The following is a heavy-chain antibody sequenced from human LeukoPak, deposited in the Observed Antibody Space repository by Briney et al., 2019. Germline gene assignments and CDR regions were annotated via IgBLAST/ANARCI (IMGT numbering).Heavy chain of an antibody. Sequence: GASVKVSCKASGYTFTSYYMHWVRQAPGQGLEWMGIINPSGGDTSYAQKFQGRVTMTRDTSTSTVYMELSSLRSEDTAVYYCARVGYSYGLDYWGQGTLVSVSS. CDR3: ARVGYSYGLDY. CDR1: GYTFTSYY. D-gene: IGHD5-18*01. V-gene: IGHV1-46*01. J-gene: IGHJ4*02. CDR2: INPSGGDT.